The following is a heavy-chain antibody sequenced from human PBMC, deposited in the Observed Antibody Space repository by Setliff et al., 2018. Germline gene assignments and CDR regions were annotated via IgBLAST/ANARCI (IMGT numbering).Heavy chain of an antibody. CDR3: VTSTIIIHYFDF. CDR1: GLTFRTYA. V-gene: IGHV3-23*01. CDR2: TTGSGGDR. D-gene: IGHD3-3*01. Sequence: GGSLRLSCAASGLTFRTYAMSWVRQAPGKGLEWVSSTTGSGGDRDYADSVKGRFTISRDNSKNTLYLQMNSLRAEDTAVYYCVTSTIIIHYFDFWGQGTPVTVSS. J-gene: IGHJ4*02.